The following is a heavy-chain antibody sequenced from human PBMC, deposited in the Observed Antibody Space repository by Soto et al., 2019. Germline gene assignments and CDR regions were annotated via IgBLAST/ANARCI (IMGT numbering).Heavy chain of an antibody. CDR1: GGSISSYY. D-gene: IGHD2-2*01. CDR2: IYYSGST. J-gene: IGHJ6*02. CDR3: AKLAGYCSGNSCYGHYDMDV. V-gene: IGHV4-59*04. Sequence: SETLSLTCTVSGGSISSYYWSWIRQPPGKGLEWIGNIYYSGSTYYNPSLQSRLTISVDTSNNQFSLKLSSVTAADTAVYYCAKLAGYCSGNSCYGHYDMDVWGQGTTVTVS.